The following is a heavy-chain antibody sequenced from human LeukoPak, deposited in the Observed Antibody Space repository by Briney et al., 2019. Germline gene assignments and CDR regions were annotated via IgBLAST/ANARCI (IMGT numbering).Heavy chain of an antibody. CDR2: IIPIFGTA. Sequence: SVKVSCKASGGTFSSYAISWVRQAPGQGLEWRGRIIPIFGTANYAQKFQGRVTITADESTSTAYMELSSLRSEDTAVYYCARGSVGSSSWSRGVYYFDYWGQGTLVTVSS. J-gene: IGHJ4*02. CDR1: GGTFSSYA. D-gene: IGHD6-13*01. CDR3: ARGSVGSSSWSRGVYYFDY. V-gene: IGHV1-69*15.